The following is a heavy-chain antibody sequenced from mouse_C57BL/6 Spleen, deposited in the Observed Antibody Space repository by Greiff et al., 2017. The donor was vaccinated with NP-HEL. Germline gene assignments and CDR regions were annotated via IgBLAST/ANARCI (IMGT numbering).Heavy chain of an antibody. J-gene: IGHJ1*03. CDR1: GYTFTSYW. CDR2: IHPNSGST. CDR3: ARGRGYGSNWYFDV. D-gene: IGHD1-1*01. Sequence: VQLQQPGAELVKPGASVKLSCKASGYTFTSYWMHWVKQRPGQGLEWIGMIHPNSGSTNYNEKFKSKATLTVDKSSITAYMQLSSLTSEDSAVYYCARGRGYGSNWYFDVWGTGTTVTVSS. V-gene: IGHV1-64*01.